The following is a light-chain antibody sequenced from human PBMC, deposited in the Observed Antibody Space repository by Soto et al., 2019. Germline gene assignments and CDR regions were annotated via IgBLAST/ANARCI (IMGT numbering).Light chain of an antibody. CDR2: DVS. CDR3: SSYTTSSTYV. V-gene: IGLV2-14*01. J-gene: IGLJ1*01. Sequence: QSALTQPASVSGSPGQSIAISCTGTSSDVGGYNYVSWYQQHPGKAPKLILCDVSNRPSGVSDRFSGSKSGNTASLTISGLQTEDEADYYCSSYTTSSTYVFGTGTKGSVL. CDR1: SSDVGGYNY.